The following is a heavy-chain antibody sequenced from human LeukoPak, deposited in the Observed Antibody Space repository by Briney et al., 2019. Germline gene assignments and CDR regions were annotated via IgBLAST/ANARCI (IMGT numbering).Heavy chain of an antibody. J-gene: IGHJ4*02. V-gene: IGHV3-23*01. D-gene: IGHD3-22*01. CDR1: GGSFSGYY. Sequence: ETLSLTCAVYGGSFSGYYWSWVRQAPGKGLEWVSAISGSGTDTYYADSVKGRFTISRDNSKNSLYLQMNSLRAEDTAVYYCARGGHYYDSSGYPTDYWGQGTLVTVSS. CDR3: ARGGHYYDSSGYPTDY. CDR2: ISGSGTDT.